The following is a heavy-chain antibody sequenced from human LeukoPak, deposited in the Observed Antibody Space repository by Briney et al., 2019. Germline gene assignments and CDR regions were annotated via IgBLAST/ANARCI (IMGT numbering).Heavy chain of an antibody. J-gene: IGHJ4*02. CDR1: GGSISSSSYY. CDR2: IYTSGST. Sequence: SETLSLTCTVSGGSISSSSYYWGWIRQPPGKGLEWIGRIYTSGSTNYNPSLKSRVTISVDTSKNQFSLKLSSVTAADTAVYYCARRAYVWGSYRPNDYWGQGTLVTVSS. D-gene: IGHD3-16*02. CDR3: ARRAYVWGSYRPNDY. V-gene: IGHV4-61*02.